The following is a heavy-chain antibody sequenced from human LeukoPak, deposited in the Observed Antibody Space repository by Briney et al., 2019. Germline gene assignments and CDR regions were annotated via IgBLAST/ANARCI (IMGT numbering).Heavy chain of an antibody. CDR3: ARDTYGSGSSDFDY. J-gene: IGHJ4*02. V-gene: IGHV1-2*02. CDR2: INPNSGGT. D-gene: IGHD3-10*01. CDR1: GYTFTGYY. Sequence: GASVKGSCKASGYTFTGYYMHWVRQAPGQGLEWMGWINPNSGGTNYAQKFQGRVTMTRDTSISTAYMELSRLRSDDTAVYYCARDTYGSGSSDFDYWGQGTLDTVSS.